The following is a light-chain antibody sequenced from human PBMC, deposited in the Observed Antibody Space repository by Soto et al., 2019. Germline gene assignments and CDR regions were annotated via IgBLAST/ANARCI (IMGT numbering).Light chain of an antibody. J-gene: IGKJ1*01. CDR1: QYVSSAF. V-gene: IGKV3-20*01. Sequence: EVVLTQAPGTLSLSPGERATLSCRASQYVSSAFLAWYQQRPGQAPRLLIYGTSRRATGIPDRFIGSGSGTDFTLTISRLEPEDFAVYYCQQYGRSWTFGQGTRVE. CDR3: QQYGRSWT. CDR2: GTS.